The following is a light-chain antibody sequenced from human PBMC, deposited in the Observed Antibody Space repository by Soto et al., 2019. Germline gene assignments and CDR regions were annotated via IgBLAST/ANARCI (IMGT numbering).Light chain of an antibody. CDR3: QQYGSEPTWT. V-gene: IGKV3-11*01. CDR1: QSVSRY. CDR2: DAS. Sequence: EIPVTTSPATXWLKRGERAPPSWRDSQSVSRYLAWYQQKHRKATXLXXXDASNRDNRIHARFSGSGSGKDLTLPISIGQHEDSGGSYCQQYGSEPTWTFGQGTKVDI. J-gene: IGKJ1*01.